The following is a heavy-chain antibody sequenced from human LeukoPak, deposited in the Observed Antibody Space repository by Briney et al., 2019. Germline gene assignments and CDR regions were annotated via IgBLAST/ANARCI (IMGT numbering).Heavy chain of an antibody. CDR1: GFTFSSYW. J-gene: IGHJ3*02. V-gene: IGHV3-7*01. Sequence: GGSLRLSCATSGFTFSSYWMSWVRQAPGKGLEWVANIKHDGSEKNYVDSVKGRFTISRDNSKNTLYLQMNSLRAEDTAVYYCARDILEWFYRGDAFDIWGQGTMVTVSS. CDR3: ARDILEWFYRGDAFDI. D-gene: IGHD3-3*01. CDR2: IKHDGSEK.